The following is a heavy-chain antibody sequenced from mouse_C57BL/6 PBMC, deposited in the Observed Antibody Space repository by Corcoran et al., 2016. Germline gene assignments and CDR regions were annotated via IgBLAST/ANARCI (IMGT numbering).Heavy chain of an antibody. D-gene: IGHD1-1*01. J-gene: IGHJ4*01. CDR1: GYTFTTYG. V-gene: IGHV9-3*01. Sequence: QIQLVQSGPELKKPGETVKISCKASGYTFTTYGMSWVKQAPGKGLKWMGWINTYSGVPTYADDFKGRFVFSLETSASTAYLQINNLKNEDTATYFCARGHYYGSSYVGAMDYWGQGTSVTVSS. CDR3: ARGHYYGSSYVGAMDY. CDR2: INTYSGVP.